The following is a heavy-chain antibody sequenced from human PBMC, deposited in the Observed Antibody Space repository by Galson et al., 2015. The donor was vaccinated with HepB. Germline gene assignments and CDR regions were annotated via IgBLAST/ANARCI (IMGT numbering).Heavy chain of an antibody. Sequence: TLSLTCTVSGGSISSGGYYWSWIRQHPGKGLEWIGYIYYSGSSYYNPSLKSRVTISVDTSKNQFSLKLSSVTAADTAVYYCARSVEMATIGNYYYYMDVWGKGTTVTVSS. CDR2: IYYSGSS. CDR1: GGSISSGGYY. CDR3: ARSVEMATIGNYYYYMDV. J-gene: IGHJ6*03. V-gene: IGHV4-31*03. D-gene: IGHD5-24*01.